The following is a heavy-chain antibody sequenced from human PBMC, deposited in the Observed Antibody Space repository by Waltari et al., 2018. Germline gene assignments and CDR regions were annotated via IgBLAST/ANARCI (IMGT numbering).Heavy chain of an antibody. D-gene: IGHD2-21*02. CDR3: ARDAEYCGGDCYSNDAFDI. CDR2: IYTSGST. J-gene: IGHJ3*02. Sequence: QVQLQESGPGLVKPSETLSLTCTVSGGSISSYYWSWIRQLAGKGLEWIGRIYTSGSTNYNPSLKSRVTMSVDTSKNQFSLKLSSVTAADTAVYYCARDAEYCGGDCYSNDAFDIWGQGTMVTVSS. V-gene: IGHV4-4*07. CDR1: GGSISSYY.